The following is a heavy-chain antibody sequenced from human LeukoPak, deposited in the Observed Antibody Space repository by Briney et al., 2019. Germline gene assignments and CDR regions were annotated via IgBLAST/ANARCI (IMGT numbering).Heavy chain of an antibody. V-gene: IGHV4-34*01. Sequence: SETLSLTCAVYGGSFSGYYWSWIRQPPGKGLEWIGEINHSGSTNYNPSLKGRVTISVDTSKNQFSLKLSSVTAADTAVYYCARIGYCSSTSCAPEDYWGQGTLVTVSS. CDR3: ARIGYCSSTSCAPEDY. CDR2: INHSGST. CDR1: GGSFSGYY. D-gene: IGHD2-2*01. J-gene: IGHJ4*02.